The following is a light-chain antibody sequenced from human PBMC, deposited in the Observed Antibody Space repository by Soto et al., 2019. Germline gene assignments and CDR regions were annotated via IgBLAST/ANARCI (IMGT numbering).Light chain of an antibody. J-gene: IGKJ5*01. Sequence: MTQSPATLSLSPGESATLSCRDSQSININLAWYQQKPGQAPRLLIYAAYTRATGIPDRFSGSVSGTEFTLTISSLQSEDFAVYYCQQYNEWPPFTCGQGTRLEIK. CDR1: QSININ. CDR3: QQYNEWPPFT. CDR2: AAY. V-gene: IGKV3-15*01.